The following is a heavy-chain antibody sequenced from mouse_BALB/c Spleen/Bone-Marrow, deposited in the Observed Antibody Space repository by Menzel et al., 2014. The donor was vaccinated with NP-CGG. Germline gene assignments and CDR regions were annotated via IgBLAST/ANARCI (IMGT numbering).Heavy chain of an antibody. D-gene: IGHD1-2*01. CDR1: GFTFSNYT. Sequence: EVHLVESGGGLVQPGGYLKLSCAASGFTFSNYTMSWIRQTPEKRLEWVAYISNGGGTTYYPDTVKGRFTISRDNAKNTLYLQMSSLKSEDTAMYYCARRYDYGYGPFAYWGQGTLVTVSA. CDR3: ARRYDYGYGPFAY. CDR2: ISNGGGTT. J-gene: IGHJ3*01. V-gene: IGHV5-12-2*01.